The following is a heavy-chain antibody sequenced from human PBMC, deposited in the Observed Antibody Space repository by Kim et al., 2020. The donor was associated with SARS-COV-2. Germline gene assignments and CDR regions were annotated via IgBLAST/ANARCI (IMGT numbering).Heavy chain of an antibody. CDR3: ARDQPMVRGVIITPDYSGSYPFDY. J-gene: IGHJ4*02. Sequence: ASVKVSCKASGYTFTSYGISWVRQAPGQGLEWMGWISAYNGNTNYAQKLQGRVTMTTDTSTSTAYMELRSLRSDDTAVYYCARDQPMVRGVIITPDYSGSYPFDYWGQGTLVTVSS. CDR1: GYTFTSYG. CDR2: ISAYNGNT. D-gene: IGHD3-10*01. V-gene: IGHV1-18*04.